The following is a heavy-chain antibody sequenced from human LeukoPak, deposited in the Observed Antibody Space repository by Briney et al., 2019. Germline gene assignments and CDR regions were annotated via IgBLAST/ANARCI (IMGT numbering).Heavy chain of an antibody. CDR3: ATFASGWYLGPMDV. J-gene: IGHJ6*03. D-gene: IGHD6-19*01. CDR1: GYTFTGYY. V-gene: IGHV1-2*02. Sequence: GASVKVSCKASGYTFTGYYMHWVRQAPGQGLEWMGWINAKSGVTKYTLQFQGRVTLTRDTSISTAYLDLNRLTSDDTAVYYCATFASGWYLGPMDVWGKGTTVTVSS. CDR2: INAKSGVT.